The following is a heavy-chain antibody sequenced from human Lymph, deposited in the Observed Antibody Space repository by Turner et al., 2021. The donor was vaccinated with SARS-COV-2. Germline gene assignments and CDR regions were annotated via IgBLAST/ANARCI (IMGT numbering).Heavy chain of an antibody. CDR2: ISYDGSNK. CDR1: GFTFNNYP. Sequence: QVQLVESGGGVVQPGGYLRLSCAASGFTFNNYPMHWVRQAPGKGLEWVAVISYDGSNKYYADSVKGRFTISRDNSKNTLYLQMNSLRAEDTAVYYCARDSSGSGTLDYWGQGTLVTVSS. J-gene: IGHJ4*02. CDR3: ARDSSGSGTLDY. V-gene: IGHV3-30-3*01. D-gene: IGHD3-10*01.